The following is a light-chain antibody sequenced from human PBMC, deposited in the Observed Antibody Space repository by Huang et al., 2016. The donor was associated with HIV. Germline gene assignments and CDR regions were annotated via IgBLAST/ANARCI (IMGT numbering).Light chain of an antibody. CDR1: QTVSSS. CDR3: QQYSDWPRGT. Sequence: EMVMTQSPDTLSVSPGERVSLSYRASQTVSSSLAWYQQKPGQSPRLVFYAASTRAPGIPPRFRASGSGTEFSLTITSLQSEDVGFYYCQQYSDWPRGTFGQGTRVEIK. V-gene: IGKV3-15*01. CDR2: AAS. J-gene: IGKJ1*01.